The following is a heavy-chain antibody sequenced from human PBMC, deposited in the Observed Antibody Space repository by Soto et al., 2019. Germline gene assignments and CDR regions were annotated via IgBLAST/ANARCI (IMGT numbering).Heavy chain of an antibody. J-gene: IGHJ3*02. V-gene: IGHV4-4*02. CDR3: ARGLGGWQLKRRGAFDT. CDR2: IYHSGST. D-gene: IGHD6-25*01. Sequence: QVQLQESGPGLVKPSGPLSLTCAVSSGSSRSSNWWRWVRQPPGKGLEWMGEIYHSGSTNYNPCLKSRVTISVDKSKNQFSLKLGSVTAADTAVDYCARGLGGWQLKRRGAFDTWGQGTMVTVSS. CDR1: SGSSRSSNW.